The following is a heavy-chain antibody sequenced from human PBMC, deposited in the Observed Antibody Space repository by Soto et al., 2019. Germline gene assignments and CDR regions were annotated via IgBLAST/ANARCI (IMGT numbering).Heavy chain of an antibody. Sequence: GSLRLSCAASGFSFTTYAMHWVRQAPGKGLEWVAVISDDGSIKYYADSVKGRFTISRDNSKNTFYLQMNSLRGDDTALYYCARAIETVMDPCDYWGQGALVTVSS. D-gene: IGHD5-18*01. J-gene: IGHJ4*02. V-gene: IGHV3-30-3*01. CDR3: ARAIETVMDPCDY. CDR2: ISDDGSIK. CDR1: GFSFTTYA.